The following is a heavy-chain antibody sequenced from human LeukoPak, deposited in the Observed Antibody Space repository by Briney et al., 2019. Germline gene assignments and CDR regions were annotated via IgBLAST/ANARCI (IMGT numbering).Heavy chain of an antibody. Sequence: GGSLRLSCAASGFTFSSYGMHWVHQAPGKGLEWVAVISYDGSNKYYADSVKGRFTISRDNSKNTLYLQMNSLRAEDTAVYYCAPATPSRHDYGDYVALSDVWGQGTTVTVSS. CDR3: APATPSRHDYGDYVALSDV. CDR2: ISYDGSNK. CDR1: GFTFSSYG. J-gene: IGHJ6*02. D-gene: IGHD4-17*01. V-gene: IGHV3-30*03.